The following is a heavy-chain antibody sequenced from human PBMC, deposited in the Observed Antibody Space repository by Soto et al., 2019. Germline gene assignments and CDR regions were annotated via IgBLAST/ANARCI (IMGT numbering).Heavy chain of an antibody. D-gene: IGHD4-17*01. V-gene: IGHV4-31*03. CDR2: IYYSVST. J-gene: IGHJ5*02. Sequence: QVQLQESGPGLVNPSQTLSLTCTFSGGSISSGGYFWSWIRPHPGQVLEGIGYIYYSVSTYYNPSLKSRDTISVDTSKNQFSLNLSSVTAADTAVYYCERVPHDVFGDPRFDPWGQGTLVTVSS. CDR1: GGSISSGGYF. CDR3: ERVPHDVFGDPRFDP.